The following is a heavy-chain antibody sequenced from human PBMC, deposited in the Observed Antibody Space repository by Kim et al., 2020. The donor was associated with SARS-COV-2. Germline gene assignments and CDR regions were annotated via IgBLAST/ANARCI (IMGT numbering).Heavy chain of an antibody. CDR3: ARSINGFGEYRYGMDV. CDR2: ISYDGSNK. Sequence: GGSLRLSCAASGFTFSSYGMHWVRQAPGKGLEWVAVISYDGSNKYYADSVKGRFTISRDNSKNTLYLQMNSLRAEDTAVYYCARSINGFGEYRYGMDVWGQGTTVTVSS. J-gene: IGHJ6*02. V-gene: IGHV3-33*05. D-gene: IGHD3-10*01. CDR1: GFTFSSYG.